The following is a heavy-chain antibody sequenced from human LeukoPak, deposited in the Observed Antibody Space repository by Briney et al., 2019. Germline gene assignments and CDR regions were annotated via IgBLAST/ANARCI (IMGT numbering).Heavy chain of an antibody. CDR3: ARGAKLRIVGATTDAFDI. J-gene: IGHJ3*02. Sequence: SETLSLTCTVSGGSISSSSYYWGWIRQPPGKGLEWIGRIYTSGSTNYNPSLKSRVTMSVDTSKNQFSLKLSSVTAADTAVYYCARGAKLRIVGATTDAFDIWGQGTMVTVSS. CDR1: GGSISSSSYY. V-gene: IGHV4-61*05. D-gene: IGHD1-26*01. CDR2: IYTSGST.